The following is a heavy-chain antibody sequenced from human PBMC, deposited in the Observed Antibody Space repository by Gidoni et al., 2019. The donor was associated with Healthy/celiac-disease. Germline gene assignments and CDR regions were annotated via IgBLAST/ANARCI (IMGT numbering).Heavy chain of an antibody. V-gene: IGHV1-46*01. Sequence: QVQLVQSGAEVKTPGASVKVSCKASGYTFTSYYMHWVRQAPGQGLEWMGIINPSGGSTSYAQKFQGRVTMTRDTSTSTVYMELSSLRSEDTAVYYCARDRYSSGWYDAFDIWGQGTMVTVSS. J-gene: IGHJ3*02. CDR3: ARDRYSSGWYDAFDI. CDR2: INPSGGST. CDR1: GYTFTSYY. D-gene: IGHD6-19*01.